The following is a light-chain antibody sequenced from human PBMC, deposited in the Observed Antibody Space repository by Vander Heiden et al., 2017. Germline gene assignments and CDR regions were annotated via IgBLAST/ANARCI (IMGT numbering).Light chain of an antibody. CDR3: QQLNSYPPYT. V-gene: IGKV1-9*01. J-gene: IGKJ2*01. CDR2: AAS. CDR1: QGISSN. Sequence: DIQLTQSPSFLSASVGDRVTITCRASQGISSNLAWYQQKPGKAPKLLIYAASTLQSGVPSRFSGSGSGTEFTLTISSLQPEDFATYYCQQLNSYPPYTFGQGTKLEIK.